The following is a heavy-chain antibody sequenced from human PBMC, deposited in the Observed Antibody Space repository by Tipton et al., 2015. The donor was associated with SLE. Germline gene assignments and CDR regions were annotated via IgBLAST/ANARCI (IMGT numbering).Heavy chain of an antibody. D-gene: IGHD3-10*01. J-gene: IGHJ6*02. CDR1: GGSFSGYY. Sequence: GSLRLSCAVYGGSFSGYYWSWIRQPPGKGLEWIGEINHSGSTNYNPSLKSRVTISVDTSKNQFSLKLSSVTAADTAVYYCARDRVGLWFRTNYYYYYGMDVWGHGTTVTVSS. CDR3: ARDRVGLWFRTNYYYYYGMDV. CDR2: INHSGST. V-gene: IGHV4-34*01.